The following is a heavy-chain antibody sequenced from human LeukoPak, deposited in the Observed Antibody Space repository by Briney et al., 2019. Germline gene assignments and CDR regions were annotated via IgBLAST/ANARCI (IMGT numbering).Heavy chain of an antibody. CDR2: ISGSGGST. V-gene: IGHV3-23*01. Sequence: GGSLRLSCAASGFTFSSYAMSWVRQAPGKGLEWVSAISGSGGSTYYADSVKGRFTISRDNSKNTLYLQMNSLRAEDTAVYYCAKGLSSYYYYYMDVWGKGTTVTVSS. CDR1: GFTFSSYA. CDR3: AKGLSSYYYYYMDV. D-gene: IGHD5/OR15-5a*01. J-gene: IGHJ6*03.